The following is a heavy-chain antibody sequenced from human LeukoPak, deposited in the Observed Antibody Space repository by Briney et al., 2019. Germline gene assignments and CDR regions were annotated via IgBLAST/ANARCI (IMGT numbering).Heavy chain of an antibody. J-gene: IGHJ4*02. CDR1: GFTFSSYA. Sequence: GGSLRLSCAASGFTFSSYAMSWVRQAPGKGLEWVSAISGSGGSTYYADSVKGRFTISRDNSKNMLYLQMNSLRAEDTAVYYCAKSLYSSGWYFLCLDYWGQGTLVTVSS. D-gene: IGHD6-19*01. CDR2: ISGSGGST. V-gene: IGHV3-23*01. CDR3: AKSLYSSGWYFLCLDY.